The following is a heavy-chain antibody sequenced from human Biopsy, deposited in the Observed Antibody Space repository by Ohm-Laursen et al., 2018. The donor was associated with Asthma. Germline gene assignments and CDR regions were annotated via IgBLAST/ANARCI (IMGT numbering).Heavy chain of an antibody. CDR3: AREGVAGTHIED. J-gene: IGHJ4*02. Sequence: SLRLSCAASRFTYEMHWVRQAPGKGLEWVAVVSYDGSSIYYADSVKGRFTISQDNSKNTLSLQMNSLTAEDTAVYYCAREGVAGTHIEDWGQGTLVTVSS. V-gene: IGHV3-30-3*01. D-gene: IGHD6-19*01. CDR1: RFTYE. CDR2: VSYDGSSI.